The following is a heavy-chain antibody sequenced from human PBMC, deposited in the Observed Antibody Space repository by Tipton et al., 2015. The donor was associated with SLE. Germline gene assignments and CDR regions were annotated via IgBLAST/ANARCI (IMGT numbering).Heavy chain of an antibody. CDR1: GGSITFSSYY. J-gene: IGHJ6*02. CDR3: AGQPAANYYYYYGMDV. Sequence: TLSLTCTVSGGSITFSSYYWAWIRQPPGKGLEWIGSIHYSGNTYYNASLKGRVTIPIDTSKNQFSLKLSSVTAADTAVYYCAGQPAANYYYYYGMDVWGQGTTVTVSS. D-gene: IGHD2-2*01. CDR2: IHYSGNT. V-gene: IGHV4-39*01.